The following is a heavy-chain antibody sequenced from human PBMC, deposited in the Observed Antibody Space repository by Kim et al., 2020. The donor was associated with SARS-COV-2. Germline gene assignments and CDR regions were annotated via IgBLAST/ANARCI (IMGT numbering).Heavy chain of an antibody. J-gene: IGHJ4*02. V-gene: IGHV3-11*06. D-gene: IGHD3-22*01. CDR3: ARKRRHSSGYYSYYFDY. Sequence: VKGRFTISRDNAKNSRYLQMNSLRAEDTAVYYCARKRRHSSGYYSYYFDYWGQGTLVTVSS.